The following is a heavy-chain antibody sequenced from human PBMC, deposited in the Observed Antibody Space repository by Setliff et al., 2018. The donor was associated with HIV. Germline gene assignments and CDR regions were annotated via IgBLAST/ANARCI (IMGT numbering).Heavy chain of an antibody. V-gene: IGHV3-23*01. D-gene: IGHD6-13*01. CDR1: GFSFRNYA. Sequence: PGGSLRLSCAASGFSFRNYAMSWVRQAPGKGPEWVSGISAYDDSTYYADSVKGRFTVSTDNPKDTLFLQMHSLRAEDTAVYYCARSRAAGFDYWGQGTLVTVSS. CDR3: ARSRAAGFDY. J-gene: IGHJ4*02. CDR2: ISAYDDST.